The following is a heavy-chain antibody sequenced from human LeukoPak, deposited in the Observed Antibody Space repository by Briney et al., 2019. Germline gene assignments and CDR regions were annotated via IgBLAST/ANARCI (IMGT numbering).Heavy chain of an antibody. V-gene: IGHV3-48*03. CDR2: ISGSGSSV. CDR1: GFTFISYE. J-gene: IGHJ3*02. D-gene: IGHD1-1*01. Sequence: GGSLRLSCAASGFTFISYEMNWVRQAPGKGLEGVSYISGSGSSVLYADSVKGRFTISRDNAKNSLWLQMYSLRDEDTAVYYCARDGGLEGDAFDIWGQGTMVTVSS. CDR3: ARDGGLEGDAFDI.